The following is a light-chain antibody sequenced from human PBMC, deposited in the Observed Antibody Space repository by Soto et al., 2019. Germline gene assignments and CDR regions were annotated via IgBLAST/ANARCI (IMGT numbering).Light chain of an antibody. J-gene: IGKJ1*01. CDR3: LQSNSYSEA. CDR1: QSISSW. CDR2: KAS. Sequence: IQMNQSPSTLSASLGDRVTITCRASQSISSWLAWYQQKPGKAPKVLIYKASSLESGVPSRFSGSGSGTDFTLTISNLQPEDFATYYCLQSNSYSEAFGQGTKVDIK. V-gene: IGKV1-5*03.